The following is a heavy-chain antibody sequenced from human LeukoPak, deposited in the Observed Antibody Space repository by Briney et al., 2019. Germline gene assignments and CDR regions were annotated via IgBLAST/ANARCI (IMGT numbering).Heavy chain of an antibody. CDR3: ARNFHGVAAAGLDAFDI. D-gene: IGHD6-25*01. V-gene: IGHV1-46*01. Sequence: GASVKVSCKPSGYSFTTYYIHWVRQAPGQGLEWMGIINPSGGSTTYTQKVQGRVAMTRDTSTSTVYMELSSLRSEDTAVYYCARNFHGVAAAGLDAFDIWGQGTMVTVSS. CDR1: GYSFTTYY. J-gene: IGHJ3*02. CDR2: INPSGGST.